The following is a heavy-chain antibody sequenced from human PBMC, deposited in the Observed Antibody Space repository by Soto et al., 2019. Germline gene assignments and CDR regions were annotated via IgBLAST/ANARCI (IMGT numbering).Heavy chain of an antibody. V-gene: IGHV4-30-4*01. J-gene: IGHJ6*02. CDR2: MSYSGST. D-gene: IGHD3-10*02. CDR3: SRGTIDYFVTSLSGYGLDV. Sequence: QVRLQESGPGLVKPSQTLSLTCSVSGVSISSADFYWSWIRQPPGKALEWLGDMSYSGSTYYNPSIQSRITMSPGTSINHFSLTLTSLTAAETAVYFCSRGTIDYFVTSLSGYGLDVWGQGTAVSVSS. CDR1: GVSISSADFY.